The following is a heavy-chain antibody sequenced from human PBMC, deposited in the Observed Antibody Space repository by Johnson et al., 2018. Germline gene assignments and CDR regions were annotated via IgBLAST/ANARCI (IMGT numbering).Heavy chain of an antibody. V-gene: IGHV3-33*08. Sequence: QVQLVQSGGGVVQPGRSLRLSCAASGFTFSSSGMHWVRQAPGKGLEWVAVIWYDGSNKYYADPVKGRFTISRAKSKNPLLLQMNSLRAEETAVDYCARGGTVISYYYYGMDVWGRGTTVTVSS. CDR2: IWYDGSNK. CDR1: GFTFSSSG. D-gene: IGHD4-17*01. CDR3: ARGGTVISYYYYGMDV. J-gene: IGHJ6*02.